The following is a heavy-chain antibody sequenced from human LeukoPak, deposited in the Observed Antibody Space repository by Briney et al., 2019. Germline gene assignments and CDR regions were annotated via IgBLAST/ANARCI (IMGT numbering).Heavy chain of an antibody. CDR2: IRYDGSNK. D-gene: IGHD3-22*01. CDR3: VKDSTHFRVWDSYDTTGLNY. Sequence: GGSLRLSCAASGFTSSSYGMHWVRQAPGKGLEWVAFIRYDGSNKYYADSVKGRFTVSRDNSKNTLYLQMNSLRAEDTAVYYCVKDSTHFRVWDSYDTTGLNYWGQGTLVTVSS. V-gene: IGHV3-30*02. CDR1: GFTSSSYG. J-gene: IGHJ4*02.